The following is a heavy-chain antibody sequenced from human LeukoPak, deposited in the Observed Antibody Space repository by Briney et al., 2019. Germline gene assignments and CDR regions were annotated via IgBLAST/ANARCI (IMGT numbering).Heavy chain of an antibody. Sequence: ASVTVSCTASGYTFTSYGISWVRQAPGQGLEWMGWISAYNGNTNYAQKLQGRVTMTTDTSTSTAYMELRSLRSDDTAVYYCARVASRDFGEGYSWFDPWGQGTLVTVSS. CDR1: GYTFTSYG. D-gene: IGHD3-10*01. V-gene: IGHV1-18*01. CDR2: ISAYNGNT. CDR3: ARVASRDFGEGYSWFDP. J-gene: IGHJ5*02.